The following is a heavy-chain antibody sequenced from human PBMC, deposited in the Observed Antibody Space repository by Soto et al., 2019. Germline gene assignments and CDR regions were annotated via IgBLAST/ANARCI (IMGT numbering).Heavy chain of an antibody. Sequence: SETLSLTCAVYGGSFSGYYWSWIRQHPGKGLEWIGEINHSGSTNYNPSLKSRVTISVDTSKNQFSLKLSSVTAADTAVYYCAREEGGICDYWGQGTLVTVSS. J-gene: IGHJ4*02. CDR3: AREEGGICDY. CDR1: GGSFSGYY. V-gene: IGHV4-34*01. CDR2: INHSGST. D-gene: IGHD3-16*01.